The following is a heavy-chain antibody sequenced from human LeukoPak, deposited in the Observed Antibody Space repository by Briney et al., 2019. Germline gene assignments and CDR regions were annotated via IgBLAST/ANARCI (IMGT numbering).Heavy chain of an antibody. J-gene: IGHJ4*02. CDR1: GYTFTSYG. CDR2: ISAYNGNT. D-gene: IGHD2-2*01. Sequence: ASVKVSCKASGYTFTSYGNSWVRQAPGQGLEWMGWISAYNGNTNYAQKLQGRVTMTTDTSTSTAYMELRSLRSDDTAVYYCARDMRPLVYFDYWGQGTLVTVSS. CDR3: ARDMRPLVYFDY. V-gene: IGHV1-18*01.